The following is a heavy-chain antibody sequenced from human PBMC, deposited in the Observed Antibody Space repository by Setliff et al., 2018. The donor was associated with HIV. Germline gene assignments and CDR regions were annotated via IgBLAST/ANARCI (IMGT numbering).Heavy chain of an antibody. Sequence: SETLSLTCIVSGDSISSYYWSWIRQPAGKGLEWIGRIYTSGSTNYSPPLESRVTMSLDTSKNHFSLRLTSVTAADTAVYFCARHMGSPADHWGQGTLVTVSS. J-gene: IGHJ4*02. V-gene: IGHV4-4*07. D-gene: IGHD1-26*01. CDR1: GDSISSYY. CDR2: IYTSGST. CDR3: ARHMGSPADH.